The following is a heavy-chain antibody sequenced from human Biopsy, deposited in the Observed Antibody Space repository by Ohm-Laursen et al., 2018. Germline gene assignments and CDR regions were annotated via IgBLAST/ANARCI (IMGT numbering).Heavy chain of an antibody. V-gene: IGHV4-4*07. D-gene: IGHD2-15*01. CDR1: DKSINKYY. CDR2: ILFSGDT. CDR3: ASLGRYCSGENCYGIDY. Sequence: SDTLSPTCIVTDKSINKYYWSWLRQPAGKGLEYIGRILFSGDTNPDYNPSLKSRVTMSVDTSKNQFSLRLSSVTAADTAVYYCASLGRYCSGENCYGIDYWGQGTLVTVSS. J-gene: IGHJ4*02.